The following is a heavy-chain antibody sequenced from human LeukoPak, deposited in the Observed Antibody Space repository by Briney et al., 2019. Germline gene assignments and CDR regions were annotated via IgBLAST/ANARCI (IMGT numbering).Heavy chain of an antibody. CDR2: INPNSGGT. Sequence: ASVKVSCKASGSTFTDYYMHWVRQAPGQGLEWMGWINPNSGGTNYAQKFQGRVTMTRDTSISTAYMELSRLRSDDTAVYYCARDSGYDPDSFDYWGQGTLVTVSS. V-gene: IGHV1-2*02. CDR3: ARDSGYDPDSFDY. D-gene: IGHD5-12*01. J-gene: IGHJ4*02. CDR1: GSTFTDYY.